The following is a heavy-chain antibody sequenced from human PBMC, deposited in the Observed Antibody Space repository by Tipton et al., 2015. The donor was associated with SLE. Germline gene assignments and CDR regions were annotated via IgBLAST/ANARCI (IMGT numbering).Heavy chain of an antibody. J-gene: IGHJ4*02. CDR2: INHSEST. CDR1: GGSFSGYY. Sequence: LACAVYGGSFSGYYWSWIRQPPGKGLEWIGEINHSESTNYNPSLKSRVTISVDTSKNQFSLKLSSVTAADTAVYYCAVYSSSWGSFDYWGQGTLVTVSS. V-gene: IGHV4-34*01. D-gene: IGHD6-6*01. CDR3: AVYSSSWGSFDY.